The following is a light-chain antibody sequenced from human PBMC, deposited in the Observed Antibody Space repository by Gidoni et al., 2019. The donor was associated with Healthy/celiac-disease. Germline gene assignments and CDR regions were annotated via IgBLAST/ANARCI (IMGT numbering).Light chain of an antibody. V-gene: IGLV2-14*01. Sequence: QSALTQPASVSGSPGPSITISCTGTSSDVGGYNYVSWYQQHPGKAPKLMIYEVSNRPSGVSNRFSGSKSGNTASLTISGLQAEDEADYCCSSYTSSSTYVVFGGGTKLTVL. CDR2: EVS. CDR1: SSDVGGYNY. CDR3: SSYTSSSTYVV. J-gene: IGLJ2*01.